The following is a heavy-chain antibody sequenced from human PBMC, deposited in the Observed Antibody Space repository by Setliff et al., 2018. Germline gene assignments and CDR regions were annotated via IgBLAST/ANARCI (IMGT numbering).Heavy chain of an antibody. CDR2: GSG. V-gene: IGHV4-61*05. CDR1: GGSISGSHYY. Sequence: PSETLSLTCSVSGGSISGSHYYWVWMRQPPGKRLEWIGSGDYNPSFKGRVTISVDTSKKQFSLTLTSVTAADTALYYCRQAVVGRDVFDIWGQGTVVTVSS. CDR3: RQAVVGRDVFDI. D-gene: IGHD1-1*01. J-gene: IGHJ3*02.